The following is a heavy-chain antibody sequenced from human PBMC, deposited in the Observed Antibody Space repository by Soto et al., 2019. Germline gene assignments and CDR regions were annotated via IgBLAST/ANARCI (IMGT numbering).Heavy chain of an antibody. V-gene: IGHV1-46*01. Sequence: ASGKVSCNASGYTFTSYYMHWVRQAPGQGLEWMGIINPSGGSTSYAQKFQGRVTMTRDTSTSTVYMELSSLRSEDTAVYYCARDGSGFWSGYYDISTGIYSRGMHDWVQGSTVAVSS. CDR1: GYTFTSYY. J-gene: IGHJ6*02. D-gene: IGHD3-3*01. CDR2: INPSGGST. CDR3: ARDGSGFWSGYYDISTGIYSRGMHD.